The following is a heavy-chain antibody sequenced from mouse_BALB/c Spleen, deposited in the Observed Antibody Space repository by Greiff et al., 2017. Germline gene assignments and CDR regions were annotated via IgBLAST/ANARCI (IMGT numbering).Heavy chain of an antibody. CDR3: ARPSTMITTGFAY. V-gene: IGHV5-17*02. Sequence: DVKVVESGGGLVQPGGSRKLSWAASGFTFSSFGMHWVRQAPEKGLEWVAYISSGSSTIYYADTVKGRFTISRDNPKNTLFLQMTSLRSEDTAMYYCARPSTMITTGFAYWGQGTLVTVSA. D-gene: IGHD2-4*01. CDR2: ISSGSSTI. J-gene: IGHJ3*01. CDR1: GFTFSSFG.